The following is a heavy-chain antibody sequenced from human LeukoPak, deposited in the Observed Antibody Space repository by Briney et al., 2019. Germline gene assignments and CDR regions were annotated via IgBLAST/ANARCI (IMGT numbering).Heavy chain of an antibody. CDR3: AIDDKGFDY. J-gene: IGHJ4*02. CDR2: MNPNSGNT. Sequence: ASVKVSCKASGYTFTGYYMHWVRQATGQGLEWMGWMNPNSGNTGYAQKFQGRVTMTRNTSISTAYMELSSLRSEDAAVYYCAIDDKGFDYWGQGTLVTVSS. CDR1: GYTFTGYY. D-gene: IGHD3-9*01. V-gene: IGHV1-8*02.